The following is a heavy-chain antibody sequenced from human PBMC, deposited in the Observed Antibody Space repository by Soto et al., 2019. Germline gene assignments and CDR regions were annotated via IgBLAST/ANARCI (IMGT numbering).Heavy chain of an antibody. CDR1: GYSFTNAW. Sequence: GESLKISCRGSGYSFTNAWIGWVRQMPGKGLDWVGIIYPGDSDIRYSPSFQGQVTISADKSISTAYLQWSTLKASDTAMYYCARTLIRGTLIDYWGQGTLVTVSS. CDR2: IYPGDSDI. J-gene: IGHJ4*02. V-gene: IGHV5-51*01. CDR3: ARTLIRGTLIDY. D-gene: IGHD1-1*01.